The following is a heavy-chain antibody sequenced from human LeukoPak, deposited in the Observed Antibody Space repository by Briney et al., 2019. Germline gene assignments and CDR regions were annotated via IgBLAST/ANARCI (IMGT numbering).Heavy chain of an antibody. J-gene: IGHJ4*02. D-gene: IGHD3-10*01. Sequence: GGSLRLSCAASGLTVSSSYMSWVRQAPGKGLEWVSIIYNDGSTYYADSVKGRFTISRDNSKNTLYLQMSSLRVEDTAVYYCARDYTFGSGTYDYWGQGTLVTVSS. CDR1: GLTVSSSY. CDR2: IYNDGST. CDR3: ARDYTFGSGTYDY. V-gene: IGHV3-53*01.